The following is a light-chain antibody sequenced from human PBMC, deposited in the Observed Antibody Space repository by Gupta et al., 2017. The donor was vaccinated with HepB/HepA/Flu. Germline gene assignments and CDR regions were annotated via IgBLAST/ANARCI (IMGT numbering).Light chain of an antibody. CDR1: QSVSSNY. Sequence: EIVLTQSPDTLSLSPGERATLSCRASQSVSSNYLAWYQQKPGQAPSLLSYGASSRATGIPDRFSGSGSGTDFTLTISRLEPEDFAVYYCQQYGSSPLTFGQGTKVEIK. CDR3: QQYGSSPLT. CDR2: GAS. J-gene: IGKJ1*01. V-gene: IGKV3-20*01.